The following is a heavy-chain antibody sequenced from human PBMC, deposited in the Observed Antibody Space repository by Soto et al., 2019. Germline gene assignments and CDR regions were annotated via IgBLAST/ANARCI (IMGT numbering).Heavy chain of an antibody. Sequence: QVQLVQSGAEVKKPGASVKVSCKASGYTFTSYSTSWVRQAPGQGLEWMGWISAYNGNTYHARKLQGRVTMTTDTSTSTAYMGLRSLRSDDTAVYYCARDVGYGLLDYWGQGTLVTVSS. V-gene: IGHV1-18*01. CDR3: ARDVGYGLLDY. D-gene: IGHD5-18*01. J-gene: IGHJ4*02. CDR2: ISAYNGNT. CDR1: GYTFTSYS.